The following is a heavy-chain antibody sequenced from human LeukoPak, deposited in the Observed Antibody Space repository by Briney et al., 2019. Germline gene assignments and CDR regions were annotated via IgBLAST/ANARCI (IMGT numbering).Heavy chain of an antibody. CDR2: ISSSSSTI. CDR3: ASLTMVRGVIYWFDP. V-gene: IGHV3-48*04. D-gene: IGHD3-10*01. CDR1: GFIFSSYS. J-gene: IGHJ5*02. Sequence: GGSLRLSCAASGFIFSSYSMHWVRQAPGKGLEWVSYISSSSSTIYYADSVKGRFTISRDNAKNSLYLQMNSLRAEDTAVYYCASLTMVRGVIYWFDPWGQGTLVTVSS.